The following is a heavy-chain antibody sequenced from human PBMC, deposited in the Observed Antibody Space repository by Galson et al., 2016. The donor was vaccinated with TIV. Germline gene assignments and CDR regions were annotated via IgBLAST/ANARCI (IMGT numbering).Heavy chain of an antibody. J-gene: IGHJ5*02. V-gene: IGHV1-69*13. CDR2: IISMFGTT. Sequence: SVKVSCKASGNTFISYAVTWVRQAPGQGLEWMGGIISMFGTTNYAQKFQGRVTITADESTGTAYVELNSLTSEDTAVYYCARATNYYDNWFHPWGQGTLVTVSS. D-gene: IGHD3-10*01. CDR1: GNTFISYA. CDR3: ARATNYYDNWFHP.